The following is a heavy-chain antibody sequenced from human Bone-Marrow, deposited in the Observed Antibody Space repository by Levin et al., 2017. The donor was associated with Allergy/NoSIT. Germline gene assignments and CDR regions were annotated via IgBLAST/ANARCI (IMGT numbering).Heavy chain of an antibody. D-gene: IGHD6-6*01. CDR1: GFTFSSYS. V-gene: IGHV3-21*01. CDR2: ISSSSSYI. Sequence: PGGSLRLSCAASGFTFSSYSMNWVRQAPGKGLEWVSSISSSSSYIYYADSVKGRFTISRDNAKNSLYLQMNSLRAEDTAVYYCARSLRIAARPGVDAFDIWGQGTMVTVSS. CDR3: ARSLRIAARPGVDAFDI. J-gene: IGHJ3*02.